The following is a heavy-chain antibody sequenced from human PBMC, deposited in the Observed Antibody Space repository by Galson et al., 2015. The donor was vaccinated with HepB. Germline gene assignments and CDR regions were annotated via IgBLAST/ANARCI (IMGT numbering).Heavy chain of an antibody. D-gene: IGHD2-2*01. V-gene: IGHV3-73*01. CDR2: IRSKRNNYAT. J-gene: IGHJ3*02. Sequence: SLRLSCAASGFTFSGSDIHWVRQASGKGLEWVGRIRSKRNNYATAYAASVKGRFTISRDDSKNSAYLQMNSLKTEDTAVYYCTRRQPGQGPNDAFDIWGQGTMVTVSS. CDR1: GFTFSGSD. CDR3: TRRQPGQGPNDAFDI.